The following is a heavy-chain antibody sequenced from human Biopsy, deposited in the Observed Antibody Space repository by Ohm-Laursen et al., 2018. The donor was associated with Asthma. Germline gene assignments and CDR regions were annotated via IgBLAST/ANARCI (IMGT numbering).Heavy chain of an antibody. CDR2: ISWNSATI. V-gene: IGHV3-9*01. CDR3: AKVRSDWVITESFDY. CDR1: GFKFDEYT. J-gene: IGHJ4*02. Sequence: SLRLSCAASGFKFDEYTMHWVRQAPGKGLEWVSGISWNSATIGYAGPVEGRFTISRDNAKNSVFLHMDSLRPEDTAFYYCAKVRSDWVITESFDYWGQGVLVTVSS. D-gene: IGHD3-22*01.